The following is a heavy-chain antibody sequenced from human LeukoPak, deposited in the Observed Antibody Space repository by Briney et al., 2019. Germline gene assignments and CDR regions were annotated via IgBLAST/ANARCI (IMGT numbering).Heavy chain of an antibody. Sequence: GRSLRLSCAVSGCTFSSYFMHWVRQAPGKGLEWVAVIASDGSQTFYVESVKGRFSISRDNSKNTLYLQMNSLRAEDTAVYFCARERQDTIVHSGAFDIWGQGTMVIVSS. CDR3: ARERQDTIVHSGAFDI. CDR2: IASDGSQT. V-gene: IGHV3-30-3*01. J-gene: IGHJ3*02. CDR1: GCTFSSYF. D-gene: IGHD3-10*01.